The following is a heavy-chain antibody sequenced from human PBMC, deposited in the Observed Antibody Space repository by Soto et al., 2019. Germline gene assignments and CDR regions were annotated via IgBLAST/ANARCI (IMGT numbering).Heavy chain of an antibody. CDR3: ARGRYGDY. Sequence: QVPLVQSGAEVKKPGASVKVSCKGSGYGFTTYGITWVRQAPGQGLEWMAWISAHNGNTNYAQKLQGRVTVTRDTSTSTAYMGLRSLRSDDTAVYYCARGRYGDYWGQGALVTVSS. D-gene: IGHD1-1*01. J-gene: IGHJ4*02. V-gene: IGHV1-18*01. CDR2: ISAHNGNT. CDR1: GYGFTTYG.